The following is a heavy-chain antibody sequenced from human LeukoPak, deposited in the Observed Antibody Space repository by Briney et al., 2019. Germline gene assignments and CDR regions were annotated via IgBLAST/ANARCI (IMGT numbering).Heavy chain of an antibody. CDR3: ARGLGKRWLQFGGFDY. V-gene: IGHV3-23*01. CDR1: GFTLSSYE. D-gene: IGHD5-24*01. CDR2: IDYSGGSS. J-gene: IGHJ4*02. Sequence: GGSLRLSCTVSGFTLSSYEMSWIRQAPGRGLEWVSSIDYSGGSSYYADSVKGRFTISRDDSKNTLYLQLNSLRVEDTAVYYCARGLGKRWLQFGGFDYWGQGTLVTVSS.